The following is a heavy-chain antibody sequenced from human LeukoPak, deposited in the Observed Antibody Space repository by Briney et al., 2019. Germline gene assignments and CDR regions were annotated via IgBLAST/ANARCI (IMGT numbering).Heavy chain of an antibody. V-gene: IGHV4-38-2*02. CDR3: ARKDSSEDAFDI. CDR1: GYSICSVYY. J-gene: IGHJ3*02. Sequence: PSETLSLTCTVSGYSICSVYYWGWIRPAPGKGLEWIGSIYHSGSTYYNPSLKSRVTISVDTSKNQFSLKLSSVTAADTAVYYCARKDSSEDAFDIWGQGTMVTVSS. D-gene: IGHD6-25*01. CDR2: IYHSGST.